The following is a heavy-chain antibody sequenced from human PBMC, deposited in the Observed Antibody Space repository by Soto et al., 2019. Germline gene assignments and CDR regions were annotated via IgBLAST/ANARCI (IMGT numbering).Heavy chain of an antibody. CDR1: GGSISSYY. CDR2: IYYSGST. Sequence: QVQLQESGPGLVKPSETLSLTCTVSGGSISSYYWSWIRQPPGKGLEWIGYIYYSGSTNYNPSLKSRVTISVDTSKNQFSLKLSSVTAADTAVYYCARDHIAARQNYYYYMDVWGKGTTVTVSS. D-gene: IGHD6-6*01. V-gene: IGHV4-59*01. J-gene: IGHJ6*03. CDR3: ARDHIAARQNYYYYMDV.